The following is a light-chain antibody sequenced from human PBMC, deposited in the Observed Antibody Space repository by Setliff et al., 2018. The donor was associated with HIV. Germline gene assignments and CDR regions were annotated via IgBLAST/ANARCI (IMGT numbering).Light chain of an antibody. CDR2: DNN. CDR3: QSYDSSLSGVV. J-gene: IGLJ1*01. CDR1: SSNIGTGYD. Sequence: PSVSGAPGQRVTISCTGSSSNIGTGYDVHWYQQLPGTAPKLLIHDNNNRPSGVPDRFSGSKSGTSASLVITGLQAEDEADYYCQSYDSSLSGVVFGSGTKVTVL. V-gene: IGLV1-40*01.